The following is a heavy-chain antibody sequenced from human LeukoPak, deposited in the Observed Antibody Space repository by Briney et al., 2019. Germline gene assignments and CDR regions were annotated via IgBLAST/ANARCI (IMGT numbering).Heavy chain of an antibody. Sequence: GGSLRLSCAASGFTFSSYGMSWFRQAPGKGLEWGSSFCGSGGSTYYADSVKGRFTISRDNSKNTLYLRMNSLRAEDTAVYYCAKQGRDWLRDYYYYMDVWGKGTTVTISS. V-gene: IGHV3-23*01. J-gene: IGHJ6*03. D-gene: IGHD3-9*01. CDR3: AKQGRDWLRDYYYYMDV. CDR1: GFTFSSYG. CDR2: FCGSGGST.